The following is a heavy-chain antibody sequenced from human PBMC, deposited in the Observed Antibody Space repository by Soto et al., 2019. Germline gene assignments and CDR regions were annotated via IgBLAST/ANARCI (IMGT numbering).Heavy chain of an antibody. CDR3: ARHVGVTPYHYYYGMDV. CDR1: GYSFTSYW. D-gene: IGHD2-21*02. Sequence: PGESLKISCKGSGYSFTSYWIGWVRQMPGKGLEWMGIIYPGDSDTRYSPSFQGQVTISADKSISTAYLQWSSLKASDTAMYYCARHVGVTPYHYYYGMDVWGQGTTVTVSS. J-gene: IGHJ6*02. CDR2: IYPGDSDT. V-gene: IGHV5-51*01.